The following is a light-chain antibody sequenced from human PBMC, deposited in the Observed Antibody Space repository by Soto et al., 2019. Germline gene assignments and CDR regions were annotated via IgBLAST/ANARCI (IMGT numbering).Light chain of an antibody. CDR1: QSVSSN. CDR3: QQYNNWPPWT. J-gene: IGKJ1*01. V-gene: IGKV3-15*01. CDR2: GAS. Sequence: EIVMTQSPATLSVSPGERATLSCRASQSVSSNLAWYQQKPGQAPRLLIYGASTRATGIPARFSGSGSGTEFTPTISSLQSEDLAVYYCQQYNNWPPWTFGHGTKVEIK.